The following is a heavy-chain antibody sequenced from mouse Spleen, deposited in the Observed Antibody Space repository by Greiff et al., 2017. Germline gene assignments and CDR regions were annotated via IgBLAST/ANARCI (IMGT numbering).Heavy chain of an antibody. CDR1: GFTFSSYG. CDR3: ARHDYGSSYGGYYAMDY. CDR2: ISSGGSYT. V-gene: IGHV5-6*01. D-gene: IGHD1-1*01. J-gene: IGHJ4*01. Sequence: EVHLVESGGDLVKPGGSLKLSCAASGFTFSSYGMSWVRQTPDKRLEWVATISSGGSYTYYPDSVKGRFTISRDNAKNTLYLQMSSLKSEDTAMYYCARHDYGSSYGGYYAMDYWGQGTSVTVSS.